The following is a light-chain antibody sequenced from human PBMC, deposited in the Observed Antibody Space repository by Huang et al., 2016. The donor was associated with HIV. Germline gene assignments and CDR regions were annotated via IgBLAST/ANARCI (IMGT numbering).Light chain of an antibody. CDR1: QNIDTS. Sequence: DIQMTQSPSSLSASVGDRVTITCRASQNIDTSLNWYQQKPGQAPKLLIYATFTLQSGVPSRFGGGGSGTAFTRTINSLHPEDFATYYCQQSQSPPRTFGQGTKVEI. V-gene: IGKV1-39*01. CDR3: QQSQSPPRT. CDR2: ATF. J-gene: IGKJ1*01.